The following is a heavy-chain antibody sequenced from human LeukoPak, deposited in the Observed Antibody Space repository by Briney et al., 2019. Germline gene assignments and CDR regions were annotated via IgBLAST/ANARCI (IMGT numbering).Heavy chain of an antibody. Sequence: SETLSLTCTVSGCSISSGGYYWSWIRQHPGKGLEWIGYIYYSGSTYYNPSLKSRVTISVDTSKNQSSLKLSSVTAADTAVYYCAKHSFDSGDYFYEWGQGTLVTVSS. D-gene: IGHD3-22*01. CDR2: IYYSGST. CDR3: AKHSFDSGDYFYE. CDR1: GCSISSGGYY. J-gene: IGHJ4*02. V-gene: IGHV4-31*03.